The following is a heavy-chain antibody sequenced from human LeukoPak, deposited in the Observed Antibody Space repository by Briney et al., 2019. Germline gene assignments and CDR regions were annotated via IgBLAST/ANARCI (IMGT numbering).Heavy chain of an antibody. CDR3: ARERYSYGPSGFDY. J-gene: IGHJ4*02. CDR1: GFTFSSYA. D-gene: IGHD5-18*01. Sequence: PGRSLRLSCAASGFTFSSYAMHWVRQAPGKGLEWVAVISYDGSNKYYADSVKVRFTISRDNSKNTLYLQMNSLRAEDTAVYYCARERYSYGPSGFDYWGQGTLVTVSS. V-gene: IGHV3-30*04. CDR2: ISYDGSNK.